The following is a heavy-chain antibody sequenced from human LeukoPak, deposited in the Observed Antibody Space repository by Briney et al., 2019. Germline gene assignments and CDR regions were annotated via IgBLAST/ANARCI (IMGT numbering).Heavy chain of an antibody. V-gene: IGHV4-4*02. CDR2: MFYSTRT. J-gene: IGHJ4*02. CDR1: GGSISSSNW. CDR3: ARRRYSGSYYPDY. D-gene: IGHD1-26*01. Sequence: SETLSLTCAVSGGSISSSNWWSWVRQPPGKGLEWIGSMFYSTRTYYNPSLKSRVTISVDTSKNQFSLRLSSVTAADTAVYYCARRRYSGSYYPDYWGQGTLVTVSS.